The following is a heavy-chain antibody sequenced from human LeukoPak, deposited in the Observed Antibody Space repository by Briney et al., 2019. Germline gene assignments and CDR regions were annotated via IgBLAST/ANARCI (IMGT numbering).Heavy chain of an antibody. CDR1: GFTVSSNY. Sequence: GGSLRLSCAVSGFTVSSNYMSWVRQAPGTGLEWVSVIYSGGSTDYADSVKGRFTISRDNAKNTLYPQMNSLRAEDTAVYYCAPEVVLTTSRLPWGQGTLVTVSS. CDR2: IYSGGST. CDR3: APEVVLTTSRLP. J-gene: IGHJ5*02. V-gene: IGHV3-66*01. D-gene: IGHD4-11*01.